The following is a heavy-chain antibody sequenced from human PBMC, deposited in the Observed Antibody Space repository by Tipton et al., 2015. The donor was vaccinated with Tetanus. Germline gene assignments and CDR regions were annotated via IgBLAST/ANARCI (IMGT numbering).Heavy chain of an antibody. D-gene: IGHD3-10*01. CDR2: IAFDGKNE. CDR3: ARDYFHSGSYYYFDF. Sequence: RSLRLSCVASGFRFSYHGMHWVRQAPGKGLEWVAVIAFDGKNERHADSVKGRFIISRDNSKNTLYLQMNSLRPEDTAVYYCARDYFHSGSYYYFDFWGQGTLVTVSS. V-gene: IGHV3-30*03. J-gene: IGHJ4*02. CDR1: GFRFSYHG.